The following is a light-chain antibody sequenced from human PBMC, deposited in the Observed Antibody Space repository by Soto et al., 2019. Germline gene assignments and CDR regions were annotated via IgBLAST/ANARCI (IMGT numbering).Light chain of an antibody. J-gene: IGKJ1*01. CDR2: FAS. Sequence: DIQMTQSPSAMSASVGDGVTITCRASQGISNYLAWFQQHPGKVPKRLIYFASSLQSGVPSRFSGSGSGTQFTLTISGLQPEEFATYYCLRYASYPWTFGQGTKV. CDR1: QGISNY. CDR3: LRYASYPWT. V-gene: IGKV1-17*03.